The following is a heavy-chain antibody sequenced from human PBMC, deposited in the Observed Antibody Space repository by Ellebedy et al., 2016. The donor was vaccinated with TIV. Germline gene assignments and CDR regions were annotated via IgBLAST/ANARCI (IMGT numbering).Heavy chain of an antibody. V-gene: IGHV1-18*04. CDR3: ARIGGGVSGTSFDV. CDR2: LSSYNGNT. J-gene: IGHJ3*01. D-gene: IGHD3-16*01. CDR1: GYTFTSYG. Sequence: AASVKVSCKASGYTFTSYGIRWVRQAPGRGLEWMGWLSSYNGNTKYAQKFQGRVTMTTDTSTSTNYMELRGLRSDDTSLYYCARIGGGVSGTSFDVWGQGTIVTVSS.